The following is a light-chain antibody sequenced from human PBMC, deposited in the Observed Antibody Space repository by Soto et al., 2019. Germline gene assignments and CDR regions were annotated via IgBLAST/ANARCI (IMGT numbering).Light chain of an antibody. V-gene: IGLV2-14*01. J-gene: IGLJ2*01. CDR3: SSYSSSSALDVI. CDR2: EVT. Sequence: QSALAQPASVSGSPGQSITISCAGTNRDVGGYNYVSWYQQYPGKAPKLIIYEVTYRPSGVSNRFSGSKSGNTASLTISGPQAEDEADYYCSSYSSSSALDVIFGGGTKLTVL. CDR1: NRDVGGYNY.